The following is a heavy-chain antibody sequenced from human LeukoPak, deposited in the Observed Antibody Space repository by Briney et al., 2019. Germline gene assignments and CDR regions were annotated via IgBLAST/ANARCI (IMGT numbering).Heavy chain of an antibody. V-gene: IGHV1-69*01. D-gene: IGHD4/OR15-4a*01. CDR3: ARALLDDYGGDFDS. Sequence: SVTVSCKASGGSFTNHVISWVRQAPGQGLEWVGGIIPMLNAANYALKMQGRVTITADESTTTAYLELNSLRSEDTAVYYCARALLDDYGGDFDSWGQGTMVIVSP. J-gene: IGHJ4*02. CDR1: GGSFTNHV. CDR2: IIPMLNAA.